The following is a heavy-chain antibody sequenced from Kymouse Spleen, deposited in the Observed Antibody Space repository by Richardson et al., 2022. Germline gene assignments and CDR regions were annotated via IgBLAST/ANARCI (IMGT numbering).Heavy chain of an antibody. Sequence: EVQLVESGGGLVQPGRSLRLSCAASGFTFDDYAMHWVRQAPGKGLEWVSGISWNSGSIGYADSVKGRFTISRDNAKNSLYLQMNSLRAEDTALYYCAKAAYYDILTGYSPFDYWGQGTLVTVSS. D-gene: IGHD3-9*01. CDR3: AKAAYYDILTGYSPFDY. J-gene: IGHJ4*02. CDR1: GFTFDDYA. V-gene: IGHV3-9*01. CDR2: ISWNSGSI.